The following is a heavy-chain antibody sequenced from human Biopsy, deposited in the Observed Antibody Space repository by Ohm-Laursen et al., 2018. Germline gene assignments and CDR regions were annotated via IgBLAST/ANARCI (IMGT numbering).Heavy chain of an antibody. V-gene: IGHV4-59*08. D-gene: IGHD1-26*01. J-gene: IGHJ2*01. CDR2: IYYTGST. CDR1: GGSISSYY. CDR3: ARHAPSYSGSYWRYFDL. Sequence: GTLSLTCTVSGGSISSYYWSWIRQPPGKGLEWIGCIYYTGSTNYNPSLKSRVTISVDTSMNHLSLRLTFVTAADTAVYYCARHAPSYSGSYWRYFDLWGRGTLVTVSS.